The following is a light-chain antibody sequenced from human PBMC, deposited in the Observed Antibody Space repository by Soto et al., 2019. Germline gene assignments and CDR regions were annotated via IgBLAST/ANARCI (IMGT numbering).Light chain of an antibody. CDR1: SSDVGGYNY. CDR2: FVS. J-gene: IGLJ2*01. V-gene: IGLV2-14*01. CDR3: SSYTNSTIV. Sequence: QSALTQPASVSGSPGQSITISCTGTSSDVGGYNYVSWYQQHPGKAPKLMIYFVSNRPSGVSNRFSGSNSGNTASLTISGLQPEDEADYSCSSYTNSTIVFGGGTKLTVL.